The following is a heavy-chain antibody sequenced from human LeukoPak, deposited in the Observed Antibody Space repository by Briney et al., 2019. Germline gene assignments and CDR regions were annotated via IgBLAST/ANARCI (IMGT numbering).Heavy chain of an antibody. V-gene: IGHV3-21*04. J-gene: IGHJ4*02. Sequence: GGSLRLSCAASGFTFSSYSMNWVRQAPGKGPEWVSSISSTSSYIYYADSVKGRFTISRDNAKNSLYLQMNSLRAEDTAVYYCARDLSPQLLTLDYWGQGTLVTVSS. CDR2: ISSTSSYI. D-gene: IGHD5-18*01. CDR1: GFTFSSYS. CDR3: ARDLSPQLLTLDY.